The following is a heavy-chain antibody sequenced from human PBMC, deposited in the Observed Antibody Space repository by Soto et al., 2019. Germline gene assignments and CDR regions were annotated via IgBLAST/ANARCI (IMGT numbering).Heavy chain of an antibody. V-gene: IGHV3-23*01. Sequence: EVQLLESGGGLVQPGGSLRLSCTASGFTFSTHGMTWVRQAPGKGLEWVSALDGSGGSTYYADSVKGRFTISRDNSKNTLYLQMNSLRAEDTAVYYCANAPVGFGELHFDYWGQGALVTVSS. D-gene: IGHD3-10*01. CDR1: GFTFSTHG. CDR2: LDGSGGST. CDR3: ANAPVGFGELHFDY. J-gene: IGHJ4*02.